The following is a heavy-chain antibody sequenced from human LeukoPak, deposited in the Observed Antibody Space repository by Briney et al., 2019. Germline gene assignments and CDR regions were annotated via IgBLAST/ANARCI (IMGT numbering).Heavy chain of an antibody. Sequence: PGGSLRLSCAASGFTFSSYAMHWVRQAPGKGLEYVSAISSNGGSTYYANSVKGRFTISRDNSKNTLYLQMGSLRAEDMAVYYCARETTDDAFDIWGQGTMVTVSS. D-gene: IGHD4-11*01. J-gene: IGHJ3*02. V-gene: IGHV3-64*01. CDR1: GFTFSSYA. CDR3: ARETTDDAFDI. CDR2: ISSNGGST.